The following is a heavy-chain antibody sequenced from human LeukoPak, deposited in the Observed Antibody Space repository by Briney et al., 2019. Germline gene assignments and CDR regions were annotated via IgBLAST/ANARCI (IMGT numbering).Heavy chain of an antibody. CDR1: GYTFTSNY. CDR2: IYPRDGST. J-gene: IGHJ4*02. CDR3: ARDQEGFDY. V-gene: IGHV1-46*01. Sequence: ASVKVSCKAFGYTFTSNYIHWVRQAPGQGLEWMGMIYPRDGSTSYAQKFQGRVTVTRDTSTSTVHMELSGLRSEDTAVYYCARDQEGFDYWGQGTLVTVSS.